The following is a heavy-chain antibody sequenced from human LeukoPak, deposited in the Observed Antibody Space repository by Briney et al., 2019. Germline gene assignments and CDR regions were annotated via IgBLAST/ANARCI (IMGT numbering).Heavy chain of an antibody. J-gene: IGHJ3*02. CDR1: GYRFTNYW. D-gene: IGHD3-10*01. CDR2: IYPGDSET. CDR3: ARHDNGGMVRGIIPADALDI. V-gene: IGHV5-51*01. Sequence: GESLKISCKGSGYRFTNYWIGWVRQMPGKGLEWMGIIYPGDSETRYSPSFQGQVTISADKSISTAYLQWSSLKASDTAMYYCARHDNGGMVRGIIPADALDIWGQGTMVTVSS.